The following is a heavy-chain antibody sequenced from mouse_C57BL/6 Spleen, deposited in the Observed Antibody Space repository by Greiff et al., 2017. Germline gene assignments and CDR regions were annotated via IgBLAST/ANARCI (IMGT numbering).Heavy chain of an antibody. CDR2: ISYDGSN. D-gene: IGHD2-10*02. CDR1: GYSITSGYY. Sequence: DVKLVESGPGLVKPSQSLSLTCSVTGYSITSGYYWNWIRQFPGNKLEWMGYISYDGSNNYNPSLKNRISITRDTSKNQFFLKLNSVTTEDTATYYCARERGMAVDDWGQGTTLTVSA. CDR3: ARERGMAVDD. V-gene: IGHV3-6*01. J-gene: IGHJ2*01.